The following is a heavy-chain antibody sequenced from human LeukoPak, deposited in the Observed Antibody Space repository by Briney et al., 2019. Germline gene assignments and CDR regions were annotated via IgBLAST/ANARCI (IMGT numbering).Heavy chain of an antibody. CDR1: GGTFSSYA. CDR2: IIPIFGTA. V-gene: IGHV1-69*05. Sequence: SVKVSCKASGGTFSSYAISWVRQAPGQGLEWMGGIIPIFGTANYAQKFQGRVTITTDESTSTAYMELSSLRSEDTAVYYCASGGGYDYPLYYYYYYMDVWGKGTTVTVSS. D-gene: IGHD5-12*01. CDR3: ASGGGYDYPLYYYYYYMDV. J-gene: IGHJ6*03.